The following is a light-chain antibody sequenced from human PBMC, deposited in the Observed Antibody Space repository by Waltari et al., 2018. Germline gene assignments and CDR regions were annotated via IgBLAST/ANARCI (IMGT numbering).Light chain of an antibody. J-gene: IGLJ1*01. Sequence: CTRVSSHIGNNYVSWYQHLPGTAPKLLIYDNNKRPSGIPDRFSGSKSGTSATLGITGLQTGDEADYYCGTWDDSLTAVVFGTGTKVSVL. V-gene: IGLV1-51*01. CDR2: DNN. CDR1: SSHIGNNY. CDR3: GTWDDSLTAVV.